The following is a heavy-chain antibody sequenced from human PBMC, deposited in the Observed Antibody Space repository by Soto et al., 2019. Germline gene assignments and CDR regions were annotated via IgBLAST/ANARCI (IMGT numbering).Heavy chain of an antibody. V-gene: IGHV2-5*02. Sequence: QITLNESGPTVVKPAETLTLTCTFSGFSLTTSGVGVGWIRQSPGKAPEWLALLYWDDDKRYSASLKSRLTITNDTSKNQVVLTMARVDPADTATYYCAHRILRTVFGLVTTTAIYFDFWGQGAPVVVSS. CDR2: LYWDDDK. CDR3: AHRILRTVFGLVTTTAIYFDF. D-gene: IGHD3-3*01. CDR1: GFSLTTSGVG. J-gene: IGHJ4*02.